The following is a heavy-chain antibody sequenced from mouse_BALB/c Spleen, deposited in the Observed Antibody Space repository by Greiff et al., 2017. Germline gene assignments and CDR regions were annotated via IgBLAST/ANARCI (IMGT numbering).Heavy chain of an antibody. Sequence: DVHLVESGGGLVQPGGSRKLSCAASGFTFSSFGMHWVRQAPEKGLEWVAYISSGSSTIYYADTVKGRFTISRDNPKNTLFLQMTSLRSEDTAMYYCARSGTTATYYYAMDYWGQGTSVTVSS. CDR1: GFTFSSFG. CDR2: ISSGSSTI. J-gene: IGHJ4*01. D-gene: IGHD1-2*01. V-gene: IGHV5-17*02. CDR3: ARSGTTATYYYAMDY.